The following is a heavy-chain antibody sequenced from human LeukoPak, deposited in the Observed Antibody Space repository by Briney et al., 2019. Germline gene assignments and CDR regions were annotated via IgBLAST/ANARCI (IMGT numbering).Heavy chain of an antibody. V-gene: IGHV3-21*01. Sequence: PGGALRLSCAASGFTFSSYSMNWVRQAPGKGLEWVSPISSSSSYIYYADSVKGRFTISRDNAKNSLYLQMNSLRAEDTAVYYCARVHYYDSSGYPYDAFDIWGQGTMVTVSS. CDR1: GFTFSSYS. CDR2: ISSSSSYI. D-gene: IGHD3-22*01. CDR3: ARVHYYDSSGYPYDAFDI. J-gene: IGHJ3*02.